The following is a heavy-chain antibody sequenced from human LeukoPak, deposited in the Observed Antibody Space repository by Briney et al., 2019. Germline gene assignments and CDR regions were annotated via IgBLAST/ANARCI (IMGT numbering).Heavy chain of an antibody. J-gene: IGHJ4*02. CDR2: IKQDGSEK. CDR1: GFTFSNYW. V-gene: IGHV3-7*03. CDR3: ARGTSEYSPKYDY. Sequence: PGGSLRLSCAASGFTFSNYWMTWVRQAPGKGLEWVANIKQDGSEKYYVDSVKGRFTISRDNSKNTLYLQMNSLRAEDTAVYYCARGTSEYSPKYDYWGQGTLVTVSS. D-gene: IGHD6-6*01.